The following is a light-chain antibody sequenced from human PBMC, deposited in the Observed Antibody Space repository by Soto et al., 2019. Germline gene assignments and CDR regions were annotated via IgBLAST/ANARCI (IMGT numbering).Light chain of an antibody. CDR1: TSDVGGYNY. Sequence: QSALTQPPSASGSLGQSVTISCTGTTSDVGGYNYVSWYQQHPGKAPKFMIYQVSKRPSGVPDRFSGSRSGNTASLTVSGLQTEDEADYYCSSYAGGNNWVFGGGTKRTVL. CDR2: QVS. CDR3: SSYAGGNNWV. J-gene: IGLJ3*02. V-gene: IGLV2-8*01.